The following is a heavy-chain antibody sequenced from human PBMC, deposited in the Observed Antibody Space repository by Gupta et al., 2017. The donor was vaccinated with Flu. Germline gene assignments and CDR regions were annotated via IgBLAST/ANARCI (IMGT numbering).Heavy chain of an antibody. CDR2: ISHSGST. Sequence: IGYISHSGSTTYNPSLEGRVTISVDTSKNEVSLKLSSMTAADAAVYYCAGGQNYPVWRGWEHWGLGTLATVSS. D-gene: IGHD3-3*01. J-gene: IGHJ1*01. V-gene: IGHV4-59*09. CDR3: AGGQNYPVWRGWEH.